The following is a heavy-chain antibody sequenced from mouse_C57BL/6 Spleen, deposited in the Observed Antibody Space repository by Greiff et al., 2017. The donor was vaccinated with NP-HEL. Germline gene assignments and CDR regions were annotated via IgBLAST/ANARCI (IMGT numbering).Heavy chain of an antibody. CDR1: GYTFTDYE. CDR3: TRYSLYYYGPWFAY. V-gene: IGHV1-15*01. CDR2: IDPETGGT. D-gene: IGHD1-1*01. Sequence: VKLVESGAELVRPGASVTLSCKASGYTFTDYEMHWVKQTPVHGLEWIGAIDPETGGTAYNQKFKGKAILTADKSSSTAYMELRSLTSEDSAVYYCTRYSLYYYGPWFAYWGQGTLVTVSA. J-gene: IGHJ3*01.